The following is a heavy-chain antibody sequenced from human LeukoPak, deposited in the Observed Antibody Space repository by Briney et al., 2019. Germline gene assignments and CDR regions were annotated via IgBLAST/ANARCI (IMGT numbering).Heavy chain of an antibody. CDR1: GFTFSDHA. Sequence: GASLRLSCAASGFTFSDHAMTWVRQPPGKGLEWVSAISGGGHSTYSADSERGRFTISRDNSKDTLSLQINSLTAEDTAFYFCARDAWGYYDSSGYSFGSQYYMDVWGRGTTVTVSS. D-gene: IGHD3-22*01. CDR3: ARDAWGYYDSSGYSFGSQYYMDV. J-gene: IGHJ6*03. CDR2: ISGGGHST. V-gene: IGHV3-23*01.